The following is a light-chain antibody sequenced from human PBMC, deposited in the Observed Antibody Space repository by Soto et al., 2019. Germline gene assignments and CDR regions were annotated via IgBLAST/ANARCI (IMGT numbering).Light chain of an antibody. CDR1: QSVSSSY. CDR3: QQYGSPPRT. CDR2: GAS. V-gene: IGKV3-20*01. Sequence: EIVLTQSPGTLSLSPGERATRSCRASQSVSSSYLAWYQQKPGQAPRLLIYGASSRATGIPARFSGSGSGADFTVTISRLETEDFAVYDCQQYGSPPRTFGQGTKLEIK. J-gene: IGKJ2*01.